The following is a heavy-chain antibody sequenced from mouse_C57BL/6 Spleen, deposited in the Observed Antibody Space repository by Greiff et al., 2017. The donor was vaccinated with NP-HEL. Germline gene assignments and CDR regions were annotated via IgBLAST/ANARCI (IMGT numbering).Heavy chain of an antibody. D-gene: IGHD1-1*01. V-gene: IGHV1-58*01. Sequence: EVQLQQSGAELVRPGSSVKMSCKTSGYTFTSYGINWVKQRPGQGLEWIGYIYIGNGYTEYNEKFKGKATLTSDTSSSTAYMQLSSLTSEDYAIYFCARAAPYYYGSSPYAMDYWGQGTSVTVSS. CDR1: GYTFTSYG. CDR3: ARAAPYYYGSSPYAMDY. J-gene: IGHJ4*01. CDR2: IYIGNGYT.